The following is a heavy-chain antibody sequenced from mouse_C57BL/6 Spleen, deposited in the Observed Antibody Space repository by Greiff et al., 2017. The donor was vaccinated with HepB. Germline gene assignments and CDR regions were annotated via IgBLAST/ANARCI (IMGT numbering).Heavy chain of an antibody. V-gene: IGHV3-6*01. CDR2: ISYDGSN. Sequence: VQLKESGPGLVKPSQSLSLTCSVTGYSITSGYYWNWIRQFPGNKLEWMGYISYDGSNNYNPSLKNRISITRDTSKNQFFLKLNSVTTEDTATYYCARLRDWYFDVWGTGTTVTVSS. CDR1: GYSITSGYY. CDR3: ARLRDWYFDV. J-gene: IGHJ1*03.